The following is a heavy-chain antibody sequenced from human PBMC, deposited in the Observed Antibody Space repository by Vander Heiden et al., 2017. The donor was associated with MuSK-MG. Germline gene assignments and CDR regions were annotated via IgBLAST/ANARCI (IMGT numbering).Heavy chain of an antibody. CDR3: ARLYDFLDP. D-gene: IGHD3-3*01. V-gene: IGHV4-39*01. J-gene: IGHJ5*02. CDR1: GVSISSSSSY. Sequence: QLQLQESGPGLVKPSETLSLTCTVPGVSISSSSSYWGWIRQPPGKGLEWIGSIYYSGSTYYNPSLKSRVTISVDTSKNQFSLKLSSVTAADTAVYYCARLYDFLDPWGQGTLVTVSS. CDR2: IYYSGST.